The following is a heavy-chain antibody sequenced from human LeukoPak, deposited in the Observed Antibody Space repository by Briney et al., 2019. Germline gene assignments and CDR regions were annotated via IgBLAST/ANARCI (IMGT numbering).Heavy chain of an antibody. V-gene: IGHV3-30*03. CDR2: ISYDGSNK. CDR1: GFTFSSYG. J-gene: IGHJ4*02. Sequence: GGSLRLSCAASGFTFSSYGMHWVRQAPGKGLEWVAVISYDGSNKYYADSVKGRFTISRDSSKNTLYLQMNSLRAEDTAVYYCARGGRQLVRWNFDYWGQGTLVTVSS. CDR3: ARGGRQLVRWNFDY. D-gene: IGHD6-13*01.